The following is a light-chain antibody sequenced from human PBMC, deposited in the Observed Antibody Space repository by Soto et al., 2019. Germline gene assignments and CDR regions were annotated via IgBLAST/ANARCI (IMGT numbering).Light chain of an antibody. J-gene: IGKJ1*01. Sequence: DIQMTQSPSSLSASVEDRVTITCRASQGMSNYLAWFQQKPGKVPNRLIYATSTLQSGVPSRFSGSGSGTDFTLTISSLQPEDVATYYCQMYNNAPWTFGQGTKVEIK. V-gene: IGKV1-27*01. CDR2: ATS. CDR1: QGMSNY. CDR3: QMYNNAPWT.